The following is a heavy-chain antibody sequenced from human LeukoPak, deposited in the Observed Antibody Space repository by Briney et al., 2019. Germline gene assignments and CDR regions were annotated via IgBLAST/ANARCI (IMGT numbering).Heavy chain of an antibody. V-gene: IGHV3-33*01. CDR3: ARDWTHYGMDV. CDR2: IWSDGSNK. Sequence: GGSLRLSCAASGSIFSSYGMHWVRQAPGKGLEWVAIIWSDGSNKYYVDSVKGRFTISRDNSKKTLYLQMNSLRVEDTAVYYCARDWTHYGMDVWGQGTTVTVSS. J-gene: IGHJ6*02. D-gene: IGHD3/OR15-3a*01. CDR1: GSIFSSYG.